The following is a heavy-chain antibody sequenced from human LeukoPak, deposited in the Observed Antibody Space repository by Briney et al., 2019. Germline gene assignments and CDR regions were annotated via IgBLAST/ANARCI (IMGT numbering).Heavy chain of an antibody. J-gene: IGHJ4*02. CDR1: GFTFSSYG. CDR3: ARDLIAARSGLDY. V-gene: IGHV3-33*01. CDR2: IWYDGSNK. D-gene: IGHD6-6*01. Sequence: GGSLRLSCAASGFTFSSYGMHWVRQAPGKGLEWVAVIWYDGSNKYYADSVKGRVTISRDNSKNTLYLQMNSLRAEDTAVYYCARDLIAARSGLDYWGQGTLVTVSS.